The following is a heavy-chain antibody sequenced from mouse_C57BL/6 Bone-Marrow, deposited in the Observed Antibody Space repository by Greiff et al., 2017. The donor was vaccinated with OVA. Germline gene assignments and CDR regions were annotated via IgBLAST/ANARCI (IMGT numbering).Heavy chain of an antibody. CDR3: ARNSLGYAMDY. V-gene: IGHV1-81*01. CDR2: IYPRSGNT. CDR1: GYTFTSYG. Sequence: VQLQQSGAELARPGASVTLSCKASGYTFTSYGISWVKQRPGQGLEWIGEIYPRSGNTYYNEKFKGKATLTADKSSSTAYMELRSLTSEDSAVYFCARNSLGYAMDYWGQGTAVTGSS. J-gene: IGHJ4*01.